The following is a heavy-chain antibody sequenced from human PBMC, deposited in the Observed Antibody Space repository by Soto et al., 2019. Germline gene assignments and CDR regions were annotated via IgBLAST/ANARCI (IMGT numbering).Heavy chain of an antibody. J-gene: IGHJ5*02. CDR3: ARHRARNWFDP. D-gene: IGHD6-6*01. CDR2: IYYSGST. CDR1: GGSISSSSYY. V-gene: IGHV4-39*01. Sequence: PSETLSLTCIVSGGSISSSSYYWGWLRQPPGKGLEWIGSIYYSGSTYYNPTLKRRVTISVDTSKNQFSLKLSTVTAADTAVSYCARHRARNWFDPWGQGTLVTVSS.